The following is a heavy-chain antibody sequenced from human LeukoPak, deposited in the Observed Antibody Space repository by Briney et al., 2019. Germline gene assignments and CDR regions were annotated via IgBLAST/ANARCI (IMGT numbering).Heavy chain of an antibody. CDR3: ARDPVGGSTIFDY. CDR2: TYYRSKWYY. V-gene: IGHV6-1*01. Sequence: SQTLSLTCAISGDSVSSNSAAWNWIRQSPSRGLEWLGRTYYRSKWYYDYAVAVRSRISINPDTSKNQFSLQLSSVTPEDTAVYYCARDPVGGSTIFDYWGQGTLVTVSS. J-gene: IGHJ4*02. CDR1: GDSVSSNSAA. D-gene: IGHD1-26*01.